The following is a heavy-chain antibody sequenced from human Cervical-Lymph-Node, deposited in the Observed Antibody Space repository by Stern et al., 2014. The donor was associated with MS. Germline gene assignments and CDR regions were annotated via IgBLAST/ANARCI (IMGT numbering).Heavy chain of an antibody. J-gene: IGHJ4*02. CDR1: GFTFSSYS. V-gene: IGHV3-48*01. Sequence: EVHLVESGGGLVQPGGSLRLSCAASGFTFSSYSMNWVRQAPGKGLEWVSYINSSSSTIYYADSVNGRFTISRDNAKNSLYLQMNSLRAEDTAVYYCARDRKSAAAGYFDYWGQGTLVTVPS. CDR3: ARDRKSAAAGYFDY. D-gene: IGHD6-13*01. CDR2: INSSSSTI.